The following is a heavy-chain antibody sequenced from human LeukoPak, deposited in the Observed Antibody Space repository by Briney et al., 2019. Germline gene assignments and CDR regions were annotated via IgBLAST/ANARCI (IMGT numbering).Heavy chain of an antibody. D-gene: IGHD3-10*01. Sequence: SGPALVKPTQTLTLTCTFSGFSLSTSGMCVTWIRQPPGKALEWLARIDWDDDKYYSTSLKTRLTIPKDTSKSQVVLTMTNMDAVDTATYYCARICGEDGRMAWGQGTLVTVSS. CDR1: GFSLSTSGMC. V-gene: IGHV2-70*11. CDR3: ARICGEDGRMA. J-gene: IGHJ5*02. CDR2: IDWDDDK.